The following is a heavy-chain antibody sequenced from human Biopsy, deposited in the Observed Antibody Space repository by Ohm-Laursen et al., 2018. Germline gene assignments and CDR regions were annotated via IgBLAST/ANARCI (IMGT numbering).Heavy chain of an antibody. CDR1: GFTFSSHA. Sequence: GSLRLSCAASGFTFSSHAMSWARQAPGKGLEWVSVITGVGGVTYYADPVKGRFTVSRDNSMNTMFLQMNSLRAQDAGTYYCAKWGTSMALYHFYGMDVWGQGTTVSVSS. J-gene: IGHJ6*02. CDR3: AKWGTSMALYHFYGMDV. D-gene: IGHD5-18*01. V-gene: IGHV3-23*01. CDR2: ITGVGGVT.